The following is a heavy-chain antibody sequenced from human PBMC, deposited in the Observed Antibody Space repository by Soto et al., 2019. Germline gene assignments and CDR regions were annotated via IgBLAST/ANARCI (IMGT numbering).Heavy chain of an antibody. CDR2: ISGSGGST. V-gene: IGHV3-23*01. D-gene: IGHD1-26*01. J-gene: IGHJ4*02. Sequence: PGGSLRLSCAASGFTFSIFAMSWVRHAPGKGLDWVSAISGSGGSTYSADSVKGRFTISRDNSKNTLYLQMSSLRAEDTAVYYCARAFGGSYDYWGQGTLVTVSS. CDR3: ARAFGGSYDY. CDR1: GFTFSIFA.